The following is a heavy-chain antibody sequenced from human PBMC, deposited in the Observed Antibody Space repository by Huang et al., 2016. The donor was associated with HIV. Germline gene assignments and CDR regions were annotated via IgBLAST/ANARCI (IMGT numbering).Heavy chain of an antibody. CDR3: ARDPRIQSWLNFFDY. J-gene: IGHJ4*02. V-gene: IGHV3-74*01. Sequence: EVQLVESGGGLVQPGGSLRLSCAASGFSFSSYWMHWVRQAPGKGRVGVSRSNSEWSSTSYADSVKGRFTISRDNAKNTLYLQMNSLRAEDTAVYYCARDPRIQSWLNFFDYWGQGTLVSVSS. D-gene: IGHD3-22*01. CDR1: GFSFSSYW. CDR2: SNSEWSST.